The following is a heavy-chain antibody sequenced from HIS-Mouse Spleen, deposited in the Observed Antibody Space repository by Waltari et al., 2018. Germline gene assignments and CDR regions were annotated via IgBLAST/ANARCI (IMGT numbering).Heavy chain of an antibody. V-gene: IGHV4-39*07. CDR2: IYYSGST. CDR3: ARDGRPYYYDSSGHGGY. CDR1: GGSISSSSYY. D-gene: IGHD3-22*01. Sequence: QLQLQESGPGLVKPSETLSLTCTVSGGSISSSSYYWGWIRQPPGKGLEWIGSIYYSGSTYYHPSLKRRVTISVDTSKNQFSLKLSSVTAADTAVYYCARDGRPYYYDSSGHGGYWGQGTLVTVSS. J-gene: IGHJ4*02.